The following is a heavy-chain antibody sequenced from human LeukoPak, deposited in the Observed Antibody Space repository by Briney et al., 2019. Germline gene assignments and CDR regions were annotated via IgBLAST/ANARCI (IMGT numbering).Heavy chain of an antibody. CDR3: AGGGGGGTTGTMTYDI. CDR1: GYTFTSYD. D-gene: IGHD1-1*01. CDR2: MNPNSGNT. J-gene: IGHJ3*02. V-gene: IGHV1-8*01. Sequence: ASVKVSCKASGYTFTSYDINWVRQATGQGLEWMGWMNPNSGNTGYAQKFQGRVTMTRNTSINTAYMELSSLRSEDTAVYYCAGGGGGGTTGTMTYDIWGQGTMVTVSS.